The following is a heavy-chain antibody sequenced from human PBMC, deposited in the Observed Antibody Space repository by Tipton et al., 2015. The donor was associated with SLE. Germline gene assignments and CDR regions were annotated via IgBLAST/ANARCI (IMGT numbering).Heavy chain of an antibody. J-gene: IGHJ4*02. CDR1: GFTFTHYG. Sequence: LRLSCATSGFTFTHYGMHWVRQAPGKGLEWIGSIYYSVSTTFNPSLKSRVTISADTSKKEVSLTLNSVTAADTAVYYCAKRAHIVIGRGYFDFWGRGILVTVSS. CDR3: AKRAHIVIGRGYFDF. V-gene: IGHV4-59*08. CDR2: IYYSVST. D-gene: IGHD2-15*01.